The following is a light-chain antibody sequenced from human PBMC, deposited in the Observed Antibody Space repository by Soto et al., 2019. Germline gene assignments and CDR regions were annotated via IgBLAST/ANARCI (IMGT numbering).Light chain of an antibody. Sequence: DTVLTQSPGTLSLSPGERATLSCRASQSVSSTYLSWYQQKPGQAPRLLIYSTSNRATGIPDRFSGSGSGTDFTLTISRLEPEDFAVYYCQHYGVSSSLYTFGQGTKLEIK. CDR2: STS. CDR1: QSVSSTY. J-gene: IGKJ2*01. V-gene: IGKV3-20*01. CDR3: QHYGVSSSLYT.